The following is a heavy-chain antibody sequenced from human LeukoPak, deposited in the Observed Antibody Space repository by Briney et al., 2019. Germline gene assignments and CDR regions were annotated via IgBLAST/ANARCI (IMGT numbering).Heavy chain of an antibody. D-gene: IGHD6-13*01. CDR1: GFTVSTNY. CDR2: ISSSGGTI. V-gene: IGHV3-11*04. J-gene: IGHJ4*02. Sequence: PGGSLRLSCAASGFTVSTNYMSWVRQAPGKGLEWLSYISSSGGTIYYADSLKGRFTISRDNAKNSLYLQMNSLRAEDTAVYYCARLDSSSWFIDYWGQGTLATVSS. CDR3: ARLDSSSWFIDY.